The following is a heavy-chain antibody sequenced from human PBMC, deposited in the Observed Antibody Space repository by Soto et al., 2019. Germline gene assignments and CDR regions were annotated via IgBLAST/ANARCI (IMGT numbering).Heavy chain of an antibody. CDR2: IYYSGST. CDR1: GGSISSSSYY. CDR3: ARRRIDYSYGSTFDY. V-gene: IGHV4-39*01. Sequence: KTSETLSLTCTVSGGSISSSSYYWGWIRQPPGKGLEWIGSIYYSGSTYYNPSLKSRVTISVDTSKNQFSLKLSSVTAADTAVYYCARRRIDYSYGSTFDYWGQGTLVTVSS. D-gene: IGHD5-18*01. J-gene: IGHJ4*02.